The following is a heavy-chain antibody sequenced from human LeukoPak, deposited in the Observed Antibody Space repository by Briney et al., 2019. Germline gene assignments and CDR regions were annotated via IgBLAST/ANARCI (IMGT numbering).Heavy chain of an antibody. J-gene: IGHJ4*02. CDR2: INHSGST. V-gene: IGHV4-34*01. CDR1: GGSFSGYY. CDR3: ARRDNSPGPGSSRY. Sequence: SETLSLTCAVYGGSFSGYYWSWIRQPPGKGLEWIGEINHSGSTNYNPSLKSRVTISVDTSKNQFSLKLSSVTAADTAVYYCARRDNSPGPGSSRYWGQGTLVTVSS. D-gene: IGHD5-24*01.